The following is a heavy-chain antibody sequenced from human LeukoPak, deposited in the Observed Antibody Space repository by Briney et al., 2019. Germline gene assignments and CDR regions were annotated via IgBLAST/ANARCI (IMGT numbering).Heavy chain of an antibody. Sequence: SETLSLTCAVYGGSFSGYYWSWIRQPLGKGLEWIGEINHSGSTNYNPSLKSRVTISVDTSKNQFSLKLSSVTAADTAVYYCAREKERYSDYWGQGTLVTVSS. CDR2: INHSGST. CDR1: GGSFSGYY. V-gene: IGHV4-34*01. J-gene: IGHJ4*02. CDR3: AREKERYSDY. D-gene: IGHD5-18*01.